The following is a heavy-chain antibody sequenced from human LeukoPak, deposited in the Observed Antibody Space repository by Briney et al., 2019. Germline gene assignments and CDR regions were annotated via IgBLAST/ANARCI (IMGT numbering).Heavy chain of an antibody. Sequence: GGSLRLSCAASGFTFSTYAMSWVRQAPGKGLEWVSAISGSGTSTYYADSVKGRFNLSRDNSKNTLYLQMNSLRAEDTAVYYCAKVRYFDWLPPFDYWGQGTLVTVSS. J-gene: IGHJ4*02. CDR1: GFTFSTYA. CDR3: AKVRYFDWLPPFDY. V-gene: IGHV3-23*01. D-gene: IGHD3-9*01. CDR2: ISGSGTST.